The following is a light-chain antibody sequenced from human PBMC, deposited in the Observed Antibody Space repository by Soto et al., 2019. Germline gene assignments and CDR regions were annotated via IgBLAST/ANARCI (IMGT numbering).Light chain of an antibody. Sequence: EIVLTQSPATLSLSPGDRATLSCRASQSVSSYLAWYQQKPGQAPRLLIYDTSNRATGIPARFSGSGSGTDLPLTISSLEPEDFAVYDCQQRSSWPLITFGQGTLLEIK. V-gene: IGKV3-11*01. CDR3: QQRSSWPLIT. CDR2: DTS. J-gene: IGKJ5*01. CDR1: QSVSSY.